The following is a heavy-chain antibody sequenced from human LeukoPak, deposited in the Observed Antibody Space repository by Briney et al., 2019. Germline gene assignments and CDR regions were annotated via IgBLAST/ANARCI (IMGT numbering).Heavy chain of an antibody. CDR1: GFTFSSYS. CDR3: AKEDGTVVVSPFGD. CDR2: ISSSSSYI. V-gene: IGHV3-21*01. D-gene: IGHD3-22*01. J-gene: IGHJ4*02. Sequence: GGSLRLSRAASGFTFSSYSMNWVRQAPGKGLEWVSSISSSSSYIYYADSVKGRFTISRDNSKNTVYLQVNSLRAEDTAVYYCAKEDGTVVVSPFGDWGQGILVTVSS.